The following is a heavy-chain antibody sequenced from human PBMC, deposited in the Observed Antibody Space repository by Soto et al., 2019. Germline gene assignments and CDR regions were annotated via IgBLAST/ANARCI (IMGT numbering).Heavy chain of an antibody. V-gene: IGHV4-34*01. Sequence: PPEKLSLTYAGYGGSFSGCRGSWIRQPPGKGLECIGEINHSGSTNYNPSLKSRVTISVDTSKNQFSLKLSSVTAADTAVYYCARGRLGYCSGGSCYSRDFAFDIWGQGTMVT. CDR1: GGSFSGCR. D-gene: IGHD2-15*01. CDR3: ARGRLGYCSGGSCYSRDFAFDI. CDR2: INHSGST. J-gene: IGHJ3*02.